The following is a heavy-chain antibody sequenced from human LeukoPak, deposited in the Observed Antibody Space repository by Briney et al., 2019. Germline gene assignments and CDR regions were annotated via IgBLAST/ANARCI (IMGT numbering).Heavy chain of an antibody. Sequence: SETLSLTCAVSGDSISSSTYYWDWIRQPPGKGLEWIGSIYNTGSTYYNPSLKSRVTIFLDTSKNQFFLKLNSVTAADTAVYYCASEGYYDSSSYYCPLQSWGQGTLVTVSS. CDR1: GDSISSSTYY. J-gene: IGHJ4*02. CDR2: IYNTGST. CDR3: ASEGYYDSSSYYCPLQS. D-gene: IGHD3-22*01. V-gene: IGHV4-39*01.